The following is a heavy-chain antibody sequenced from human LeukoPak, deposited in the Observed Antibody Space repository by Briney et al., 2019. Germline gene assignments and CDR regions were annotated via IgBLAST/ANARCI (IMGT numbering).Heavy chain of an antibody. CDR1: GFTFSSDW. D-gene: IGHD3-16*01. J-gene: IGHJ5*01. CDR3: VGGLDS. Sequence: GGSLRLSCAASGFTFSSDWMHWVRQAPGKGLVCVSYINGDGSSTNYADSVRGRFTISRDNAKKTLYLQMNSLRDEDTAVYFCVGGLDSWGLGTLVTVSS. V-gene: IGHV3-74*01. CDR2: INGDGSST.